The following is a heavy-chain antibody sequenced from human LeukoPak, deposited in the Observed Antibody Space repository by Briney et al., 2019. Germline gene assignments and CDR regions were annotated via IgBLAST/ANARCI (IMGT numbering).Heavy chain of an antibody. CDR1: GFTFSSYS. CDR3: ARDRLRTGTTHWFDP. V-gene: IGHV3-48*01. J-gene: IGHJ5*02. D-gene: IGHD1-7*01. CDR2: ISSSSGTI. Sequence: GGSLRLSCAASGFTFSSYSMNWVRQAPGKGLEWVSYISSSSGTIYYADSVKGRFTISRDNAKNSLYLQMNSLRAEDTAVYYCARDRLRTGTTHWFDPWGQGTLVTVSS.